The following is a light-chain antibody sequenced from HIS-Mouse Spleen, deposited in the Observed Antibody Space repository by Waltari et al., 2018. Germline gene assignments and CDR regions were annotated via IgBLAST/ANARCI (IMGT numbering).Light chain of an antibody. J-gene: IGLJ1*01. CDR3: CSYAGSYSYV. CDR2: DVS. CDR1: SSDGGGYNY. Sequence: QSALTQPRSVSGSPGQSVTISCTGTSSDGGGYNYVYWYQQHPGKAPKLMIYDVSRRPSGVPDRFPGSKSGNTASLTISGLQAEDEADYYCCSYAGSYSYVFGTGTKVTVL. V-gene: IGLV2-11*01.